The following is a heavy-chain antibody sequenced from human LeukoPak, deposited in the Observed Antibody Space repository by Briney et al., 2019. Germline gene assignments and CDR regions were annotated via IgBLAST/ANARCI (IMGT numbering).Heavy chain of an antibody. CDR2: IYHSGIT. V-gene: IGHV4-38-2*02. Sequence: PSETLSLTCTVSGYSISSDYYWGWIRRPPGEGLEWIGSIYHSGITYYNPSLKSRVAISVDTSKNQFSLKLGSVTAADTAMYYCARSGMVGTIRWFDPLGPGNPGHRLL. J-gene: IGHJ5*02. CDR3: ARSGMVGTIRWFDP. CDR1: GYSISSDYY. D-gene: IGHD1-26*01.